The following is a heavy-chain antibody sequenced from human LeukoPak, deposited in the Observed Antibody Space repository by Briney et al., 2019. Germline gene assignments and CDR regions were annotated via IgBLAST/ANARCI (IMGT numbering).Heavy chain of an antibody. CDR2: IYYSGST. V-gene: IGHV4-59*01. D-gene: IGHD3-10*01. Sequence: SETLSLTCAVYGGSFSGYYWSWIRQPPGKGLGWMGYIYYSGSTNYNPSLKSRVTIPVDTSKNQFSLKLSSVTAADTAVYYCARVVGRYFYGSGSYTQRYYFDYWGQGTLVTVSS. CDR1: GGSFSGYY. CDR3: ARVVGRYFYGSGSYTQRYYFDY. J-gene: IGHJ4*02.